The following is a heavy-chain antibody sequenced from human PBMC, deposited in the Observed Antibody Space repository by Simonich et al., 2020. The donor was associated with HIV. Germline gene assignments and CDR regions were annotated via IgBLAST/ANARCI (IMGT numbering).Heavy chain of an antibody. J-gene: IGHJ2*01. V-gene: IGHV5-51*03. Sequence: EVQLVQSGAEVKKPGESLKISCKGSGYSFTSYWFGWVRQRPGKGLEGMGFIYPGDSDTRYSPSFQGQVTISAEKSISTAYLQWSSLKASDTAMYYCVRRLAVAGTYWYFDLWGRGTLVTVSS. CDR2: IYPGDSDT. CDR3: VRRLAVAGTYWYFDL. CDR1: GYSFTSYW. D-gene: IGHD6-19*01.